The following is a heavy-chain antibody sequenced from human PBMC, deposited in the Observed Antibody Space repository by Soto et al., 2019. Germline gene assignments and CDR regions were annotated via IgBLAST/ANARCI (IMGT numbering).Heavy chain of an antibody. D-gene: IGHD3-10*01. Sequence: TLSLTCTVSGGSISSGDYYWSWIRQPPGKGLEWIGYIYYSGSTYYNPSLKSRVTISVDTSKNQFSLKLSSVTAADTAVYYCARVMVRGVIIDYWGQGTLVTVSS. CDR3: ARVMVRGVIIDY. CDR1: GGSISSGDYY. J-gene: IGHJ4*02. V-gene: IGHV4-30-4*01. CDR2: IYYSGST.